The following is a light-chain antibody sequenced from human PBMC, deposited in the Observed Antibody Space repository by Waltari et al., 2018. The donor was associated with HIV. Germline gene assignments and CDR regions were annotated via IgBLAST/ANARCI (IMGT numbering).Light chain of an antibody. Sequence: QSELTQPPSTSGAPGQRVTISCSGSSSNIGSNTVNWYQHLPGATPKLLIYGNDQWPAGVPDRFSCSKSGTSASLAIRGLLSEDEGDYYCATWDDSLKGVIFGGGTKLTVL. J-gene: IGLJ2*01. V-gene: IGLV1-44*01. CDR2: GND. CDR1: SSNIGSNT. CDR3: ATWDDSLKGVI.